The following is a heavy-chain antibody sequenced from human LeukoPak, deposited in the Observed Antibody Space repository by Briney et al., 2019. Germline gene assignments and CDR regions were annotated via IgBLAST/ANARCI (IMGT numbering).Heavy chain of an antibody. J-gene: IGHJ6*03. CDR1: GGTFSSYA. V-gene: IGHV1-69*05. D-gene: IGHD6-19*01. CDR3: ARWLRYYYYMDV. CDR2: IIPIFGTA. Sequence: SVKVSSKASGGTFSSYAISWVRQAPGQGLEWMGGIIPIFGTANYAQKFQGRVTITTDESTSTAYMELSSLRSEDTAVYYCARWLRYYYYMDVWGKGTTVTVSS.